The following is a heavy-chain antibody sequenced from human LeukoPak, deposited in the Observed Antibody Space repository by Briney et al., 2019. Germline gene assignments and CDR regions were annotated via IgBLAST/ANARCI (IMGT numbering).Heavy chain of an antibody. Sequence: GGSLRLSCAASGFTFNIYGMHWVRQAPGKGLEWVAVISYDGSNKYYADSVKGRFTISRDNSKNTLYLQMNSLRAEDTAVYYCARGLYCSSTSCYTGSLDYWGQGTLVTVSS. CDR1: GFTFNIYG. CDR2: ISYDGSNK. J-gene: IGHJ4*02. CDR3: ARGLYCSSTSCYTGSLDY. V-gene: IGHV3-30*19. D-gene: IGHD2-2*02.